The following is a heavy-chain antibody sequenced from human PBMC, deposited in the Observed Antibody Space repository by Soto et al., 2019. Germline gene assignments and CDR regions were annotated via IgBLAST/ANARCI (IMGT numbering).Heavy chain of an antibody. J-gene: IGHJ6*02. Sequence: PSETLSLTCTVSGGSISSYYWSWIRQPAGKGLEWIGRIYTSGSTNYNPSLKSRVTMSVDTSKNQFPLKLSSVTAADTAVYYCARVMATISEGDYYYGMDVWGQGTTVTVS. D-gene: IGHD5-12*01. CDR3: ARVMATISEGDYYYGMDV. CDR2: IYTSGST. V-gene: IGHV4-4*07. CDR1: GGSISSYY.